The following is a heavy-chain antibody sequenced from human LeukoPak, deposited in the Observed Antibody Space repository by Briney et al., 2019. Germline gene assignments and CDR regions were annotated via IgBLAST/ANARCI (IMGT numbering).Heavy chain of an antibody. D-gene: IGHD2-21*01. CDR2: MHPSEST. CDR1: GGSINRSSYY. CDR3: ARQPPYSSTFDV. J-gene: IGHJ3*01. Sequence: KTSETLSLTCTVSGGSINRSSYYWAWIRQPPGKGMEWIGSMHPSESTYYNPSLRSRVTISVDTSKNQFSLSLTSLTAADRAVYYCARQPPYSSTFDVWGQGTMVSVSS. V-gene: IGHV4-39*01.